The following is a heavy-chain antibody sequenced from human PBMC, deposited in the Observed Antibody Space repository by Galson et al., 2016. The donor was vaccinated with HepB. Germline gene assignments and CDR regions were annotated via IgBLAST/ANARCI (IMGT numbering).Heavy chain of an antibody. CDR1: GYIFTTYG. J-gene: IGHJ4*02. CDR2: ISAYNGNT. CDR3: ARDCSTTTCYLLIDS. Sequence: SCKASGYIFTTYGISCVRQAPGQGLEWMGWISAYNGNTNYAQKLQGRVTMTTDTSTSTAYMELRSLRSDDTAVYYCARDCSTTTCYLLIDSWGQGTLVTVSS. V-gene: IGHV1-18*01. D-gene: IGHD2-2*01.